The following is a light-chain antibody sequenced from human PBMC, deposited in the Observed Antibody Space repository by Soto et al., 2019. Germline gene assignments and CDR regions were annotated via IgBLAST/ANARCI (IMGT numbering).Light chain of an antibody. Sequence: QSVLTQSTSASGTPGQRVTMSCSGSRSTIGSTTVSWYQQLPGTAPKLLIYNNNQRPSGVPDRFSASKSDTSASLAISGVQPEDEAEYYCAAWDDSLDGSWVFGGGTKLTVL. CDR2: NNN. CDR3: AAWDDSLDGSWV. CDR1: RSTIGSTT. J-gene: IGLJ3*02. V-gene: IGLV1-44*01.